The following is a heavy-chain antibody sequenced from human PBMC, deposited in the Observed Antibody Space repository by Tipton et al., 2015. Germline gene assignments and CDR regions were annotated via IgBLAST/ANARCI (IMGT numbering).Heavy chain of an antibody. CDR2: ISGSGGNT. J-gene: IGHJ4*02. V-gene: IGHV3-23*04. Sequence: QLVQSGGGLVQPGGSLRLSCAASGFTFSSYAMSWVRQAPEKGLEWVSAISGSGGNTYYADSVKGRFTISRDNSKSTLYLQMNSLRAEDTALYYCAREPNSGNYYAQYWGQGTLVTVSS. CDR1: GFTFSSYA. D-gene: IGHD1-26*01. CDR3: AREPNSGNYYAQY.